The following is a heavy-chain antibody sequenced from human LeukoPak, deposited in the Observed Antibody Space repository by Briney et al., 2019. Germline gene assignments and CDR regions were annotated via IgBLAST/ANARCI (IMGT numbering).Heavy chain of an antibody. CDR1: GGSISSGSYY. CDR2: IYTSGST. J-gene: IGHJ4*02. D-gene: IGHD3-10*01. Sequence: SETLSLTCTVSGGSISSGSYYWSWIRQLAGKGLEWIGRIYTSGSTNYNPSLKSRVTISVDTSKNQFSLKLSSVTAADTAVYYCARESAGVWFGELLNDYWGQGTLVTVSS. V-gene: IGHV4-61*02. CDR3: ARESAGVWFGELLNDY.